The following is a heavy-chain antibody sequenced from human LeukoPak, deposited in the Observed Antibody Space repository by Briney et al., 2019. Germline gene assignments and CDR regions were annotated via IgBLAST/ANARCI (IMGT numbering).Heavy chain of an antibody. V-gene: IGHV4-34*01. J-gene: IGHJ4*02. CDR3: ASQRVWGSGWQIDS. CDR1: GGSFSGFY. Sequence: SETLSLTCAVYGGSFSGFYWSWIRQSPGVGLEWIGEIDHSGSTNYNPSLKSRVTISLDTSKNQFSLKLRSVTAADTAMYYCASQRVWGSGWQIDSWGQGTLVTVSS. CDR2: IDHSGST. D-gene: IGHD6-19*01.